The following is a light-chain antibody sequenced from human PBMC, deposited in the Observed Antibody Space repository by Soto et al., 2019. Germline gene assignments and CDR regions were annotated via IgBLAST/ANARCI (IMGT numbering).Light chain of an antibody. CDR1: QHIANH. Sequence: DIQVTQSPSSLSTSVGVRVTITCRASQHIANHLNWYQQKPGKAPRLLIYAASTLQSGVPSKFSGSGYGTDFTLTISSLQPEDSGTYYCHQSYSTPWTFGQGTKVEIK. CDR3: HQSYSTPWT. CDR2: AAS. J-gene: IGKJ1*01. V-gene: IGKV1-39*01.